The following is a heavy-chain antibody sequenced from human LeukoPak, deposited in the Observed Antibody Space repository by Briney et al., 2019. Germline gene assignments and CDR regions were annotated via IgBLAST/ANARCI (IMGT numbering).Heavy chain of an antibody. D-gene: IGHD2-2*03. CDR2: ISAYNGNT. V-gene: IGHV1-18*01. CDR1: GYTFTSYG. Sequence: GASVKVSCKASGYTFTSYGISWVRQAPGQGLEWMGWISAYNGNTNYAQKLQGRVTMTTDTSTSTAYMELRSLRSDDTAVYYCARDGYCSSTSCYATGAYYYGMDVWGQGTTVTVSS. CDR3: ARDGYCSSTSCYATGAYYYGMDV. J-gene: IGHJ6*02.